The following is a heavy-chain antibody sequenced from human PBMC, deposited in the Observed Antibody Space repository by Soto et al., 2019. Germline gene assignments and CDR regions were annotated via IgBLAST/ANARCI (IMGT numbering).Heavy chain of an antibody. CDR1: GFTFSSYA. CDR2: ISGSGGST. D-gene: IGHD2-2*01. Sequence: EVQLLESGGGLVQPGGSLRLSCAASGFTFSSYAMSWVRQAPGKGLEWVSAISGSGGSTYYADSVKGRFTISRDNSKNTLHRQMNCLRAENTAVYYCAKDRGYCSSTSCYPFRYGGERTLVTVSS. V-gene: IGHV3-23*01. CDR3: AKDRGYCSSTSCYPFRY. J-gene: IGHJ4*02.